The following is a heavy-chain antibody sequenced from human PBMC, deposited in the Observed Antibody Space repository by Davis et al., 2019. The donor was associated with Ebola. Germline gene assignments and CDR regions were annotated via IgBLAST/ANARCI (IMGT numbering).Heavy chain of an antibody. V-gene: IGHV4-34*01. Sequence: MPSETLSLTCAVYGGSFSGYYWSWIRQPPGKGLEWIGDINHSGGTNYNPSLKSRASISGDTSKNQFSLKVYSVTAADPAVYYCARGSVIGSTSWYYNYWGQGTLVTVSS. CDR1: GGSFSGYY. CDR3: ARGSVIGSTSWYYNY. CDR2: INHSGGT. D-gene: IGHD2-2*01. J-gene: IGHJ4*02.